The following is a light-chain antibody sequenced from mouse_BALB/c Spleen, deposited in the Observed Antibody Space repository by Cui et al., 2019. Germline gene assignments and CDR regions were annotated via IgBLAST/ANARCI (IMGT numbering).Light chain of an antibody. CDR2: AAS. CDR1: ESIDNYGISF. V-gene: IGKV3-2*01. Sequence: DIELTQSPSSLAVSPGQRATISCSASESIDNYGISFMNGFHQKPGEPPKLLIDAASTQGSGVPARFSGSRSGTDFSLNIQPMEEDDTVMYFCQQSKEVPWTFGGGTKLEIK. CDR3: QQSKEVPWT. J-gene: IGKJ1*01.